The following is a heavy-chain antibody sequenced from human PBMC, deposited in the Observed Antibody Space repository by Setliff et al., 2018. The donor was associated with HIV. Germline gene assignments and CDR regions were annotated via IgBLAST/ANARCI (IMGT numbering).Heavy chain of an antibody. CDR1: GFSFSSYT. V-gene: IGHV3-48*01. Sequence: GSLRLSCAASGFSFSSYTMNWVRQAPGKGLEGVSYISSSSTTVYYADSVKGRFTISRDNAKNSLYLQMNSLRAEDTAVFYCARELCTGGYCYSDYWGQGTLVTVSS. J-gene: IGHJ4*02. CDR2: ISSSSTTV. D-gene: IGHD2-8*02. CDR3: ARELCTGGYCYSDY.